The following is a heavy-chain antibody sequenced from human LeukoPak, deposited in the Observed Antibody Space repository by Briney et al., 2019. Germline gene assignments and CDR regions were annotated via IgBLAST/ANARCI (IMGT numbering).Heavy chain of an antibody. CDR3: ARGRYYYGSWYMDV. V-gene: IGHV3-11*01. D-gene: IGHD3-10*01. CDR1: EFTFSDYQ. CDR2: ISSSGTVI. J-gene: IGHJ6*02. Sequence: PAGSLRLSCAASEFTFSDYQMNWIRHAPRQGLGWVSYISSSGTVIYYADSVKGRFTISRDNAKNSLYLQMNSLRAEDTAVYYCARGRYYYGSWYMDVWGQGTTVTVSS.